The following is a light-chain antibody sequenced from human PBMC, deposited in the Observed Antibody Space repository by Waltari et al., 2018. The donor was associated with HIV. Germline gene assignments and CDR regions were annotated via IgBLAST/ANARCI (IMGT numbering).Light chain of an antibody. J-gene: IGLJ1*01. CDR3: SSYTSSITYV. CDR1: SNDIGSSNY. V-gene: IGLV2-14*03. Sequence: QSALPQPASVSGSPGRSITISCSWTSNDIGSSNYVHWHQQHPGEAPKLIIHAVSDRPSGISNRFSGSKSGNTASLTISGLQTEDEADYYCSSYTSSITYVFGSGTRVTVL. CDR2: AVS.